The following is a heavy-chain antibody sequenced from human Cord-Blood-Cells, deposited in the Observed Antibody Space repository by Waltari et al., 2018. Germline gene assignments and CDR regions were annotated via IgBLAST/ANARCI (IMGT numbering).Heavy chain of an antibody. CDR3: AKGAVYLDY. CDR1: GFPLSSYG. J-gene: IGHJ4*02. CDR2: ISYDGSNK. V-gene: IGHV3-30*18. Sequence: QVQLVESGGGVVQHGRSLRLSCAASGFPLSSYGLHWVRQTPGKGLEWVAVISYDGSNKYYADSVKGRFTISRDNSKNTLYLQMNSLRAEDTAVYYCAKGAVYLDYWGQGTLVTVSS.